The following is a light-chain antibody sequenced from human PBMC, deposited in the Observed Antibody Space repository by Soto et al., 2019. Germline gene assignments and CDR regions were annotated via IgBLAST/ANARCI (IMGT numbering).Light chain of an antibody. CDR1: QSINSN. CDR3: QQYSNWPPIT. CDR2: DAS. V-gene: IGKV3-15*01. J-gene: IGKJ5*01. Sequence: EIVMTQSPATLSVSPGERATLSCRASQSINSNLAWYQQKPGQAPRLLIYDASTRTTGIPARFSGSGSGTEFTLTISSLQSEDFAVYFCQQYSNWPPITFGQGTRLDIK.